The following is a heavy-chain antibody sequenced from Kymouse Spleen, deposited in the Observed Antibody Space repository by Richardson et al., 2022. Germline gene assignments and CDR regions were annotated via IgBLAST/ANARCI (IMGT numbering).Heavy chain of an antibody. CDR3: ARDVLRYFDWSFDY. D-gene: IGHD3-9*01. CDR1: GFTFSSYS. J-gene: IGHJ4*02. Sequence: EVQLVESGGGLVQPGGSLRLSCAASGFTFSSYSMNWVRQAPGKGLEWVSYISSSSSTIYYADSVKGRFTISRDNAKNSLYLQMNSLRDEDTAVYYCARDVLRYFDWSFDYWGQGTLVTVSS. V-gene: IGHV3-48*02. CDR2: ISSSSSTI.